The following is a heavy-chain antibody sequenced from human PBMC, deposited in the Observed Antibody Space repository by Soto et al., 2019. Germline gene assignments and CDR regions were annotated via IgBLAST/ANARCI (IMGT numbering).Heavy chain of an antibody. V-gene: IGHV3-48*01. J-gene: IGHJ4*02. CDR3: ARELPYFDWAPDY. Sequence: GGSLRLSCAASGFTFSSYSMNWVRQAPGKGLEWVSYISSSSSTIYYADSVKGRFTISRDNAKNSLYLQMNSLRAEDTAVYYCARELPYFDWAPDYWGQGTLVTLSS. D-gene: IGHD3-9*01. CDR2: ISSSSSTI. CDR1: GFTFSSYS.